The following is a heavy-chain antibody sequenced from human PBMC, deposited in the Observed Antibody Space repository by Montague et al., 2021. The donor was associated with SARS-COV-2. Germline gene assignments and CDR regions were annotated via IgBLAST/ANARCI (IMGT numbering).Heavy chain of an antibody. J-gene: IGHJ6*02. D-gene: IGHD2-21*02. CDR1: GGSFSGYY. V-gene: IGHV4-34*01. CDR3: ARGSWHIVVVTAIRDGYYGMDV. Sequence: SETLSLTCAVYGGSFSGYYWSWIRQPPGKGLEWIGEINNSGSTNXNPSPKSRVTISVDTSKNQFSLKLSSVTAADTAVYYCARGSWHIVVVTAIRDGYYGMDVWGQGTTVTVSS. CDR2: INNSGST.